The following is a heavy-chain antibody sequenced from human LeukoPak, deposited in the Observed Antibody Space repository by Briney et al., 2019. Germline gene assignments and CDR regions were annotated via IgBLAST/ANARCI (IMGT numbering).Heavy chain of an antibody. V-gene: IGHV3-30*02. D-gene: IGHD6-19*01. Sequence: QSGGSLRLSCAASRFTFSSYGMHWVRPAPGKGLEWVAFIRYDGSNKYYADSVKGRFTISRDNSKNTLYLQMNSLRAEDTAVYYCARGQGEWLVRDYFDYWGQGTLVTVSS. CDR3: ARGQGEWLVRDYFDY. CDR1: RFTFSSYG. CDR2: IRYDGSNK. J-gene: IGHJ4*02.